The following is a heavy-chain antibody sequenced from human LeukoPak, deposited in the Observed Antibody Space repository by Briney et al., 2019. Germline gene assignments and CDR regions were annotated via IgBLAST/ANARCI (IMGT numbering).Heavy chain of an antibody. CDR1: GFSFSSDG. V-gene: IGHV3-23*01. CDR3: AHGSMYQLDY. Sequence: GGSLRLSCAASGFSFSSDGMSWVRQAPGKGLEWVSGILGGAGSTYYADSVKGRFTISRDNSKNTMYLQMNSLRAEDTAVYYCAHGSMYQLDYWGQGTLVTVSS. CDR2: ILGGAGST. D-gene: IGHD2-2*01. J-gene: IGHJ4*02.